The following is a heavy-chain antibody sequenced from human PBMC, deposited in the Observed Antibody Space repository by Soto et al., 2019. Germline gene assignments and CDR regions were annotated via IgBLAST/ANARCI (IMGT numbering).Heavy chain of an antibody. Sequence: QVQLVESGGGVVQPGRSLRLSCAASGFIFSSYGMHWVRQAPGKGLEWVAVISYDGSNKYYADSVKGRFTISRDNSKNTLYLQMNSLRAEDTAVYYCAKSKGYSSSWYSDYYYGMDVWGQGTTVTVSS. CDR1: GFIFSSYG. D-gene: IGHD6-13*01. J-gene: IGHJ6*02. CDR3: AKSKGYSSSWYSDYYYGMDV. V-gene: IGHV3-30*18. CDR2: ISYDGSNK.